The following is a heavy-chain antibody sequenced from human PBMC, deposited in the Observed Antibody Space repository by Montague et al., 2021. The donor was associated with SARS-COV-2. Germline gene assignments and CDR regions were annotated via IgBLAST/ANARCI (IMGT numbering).Heavy chain of an antibody. CDR2: IDYGGSP. Sequence: ETLSLTCTVSGVSVSNRYTHWSWIRQSPGKGLEWIGHIDYGGSPNYNPSLHSRVTISLDTSKNQLSLRLNSATAADTAVYYCATFWQGGSGRGSWGQGTLVTVSS. CDR3: ATFWQGGSGRGS. V-gene: IGHV4-61*01. J-gene: IGHJ5*02. D-gene: IGHD3-10*01. CDR1: GVSVSNRYTH.